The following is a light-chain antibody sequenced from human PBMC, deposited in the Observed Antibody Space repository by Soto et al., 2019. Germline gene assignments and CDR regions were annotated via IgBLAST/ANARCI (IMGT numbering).Light chain of an antibody. Sequence: DRQMTQSPSTLSASVVDRVTITCRASQSISSWLAWYQQKPWKAPKLLIYDASSLESGVPSRFSGSGSGTEFTLTISSLQPDDFATYYCQQYNSYWTFGQGTKVDIK. CDR2: DAS. CDR3: QQYNSYWT. V-gene: IGKV1-5*01. J-gene: IGKJ1*01. CDR1: QSISSW.